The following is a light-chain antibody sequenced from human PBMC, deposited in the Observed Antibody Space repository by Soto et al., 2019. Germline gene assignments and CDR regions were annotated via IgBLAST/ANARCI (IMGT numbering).Light chain of an antibody. V-gene: IGLV2-11*01. CDR2: DVS. Sequence: SALTQPRSVSGSPGQSVTISCTGTSSDVGTYDFVSWYQQHPGKAPRLMIFDVSERPSGVPDRFSGSKSGNTASLTISGLQAEDEADYYCCLYAVTFYVFGTGTQLTVL. J-gene: IGLJ1*01. CDR1: SSDVGTYDF. CDR3: CLYAVTFYV.